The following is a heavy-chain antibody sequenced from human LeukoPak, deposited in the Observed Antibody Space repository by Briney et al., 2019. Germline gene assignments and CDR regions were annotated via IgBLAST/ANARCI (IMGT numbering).Heavy chain of an antibody. D-gene: IGHD3-10*01. J-gene: IGHJ4*02. Sequence: PSETLSLTCTVSGGSISSSGYYWGWIRQPPGKGLEWIGSIYYSGSTYYNPSLKSRVTVSVDTSKNQFSLKLSSVTAADTAVYYCASNLNSGSYLGYFDYWGQGTLVTVSS. V-gene: IGHV4-39*07. CDR1: GGSISSSGYY. CDR2: IYYSGST. CDR3: ASNLNSGSYLGYFDY.